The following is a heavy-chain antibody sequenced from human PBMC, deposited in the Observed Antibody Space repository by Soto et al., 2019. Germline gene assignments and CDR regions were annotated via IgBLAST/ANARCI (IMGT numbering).Heavy chain of an antibody. CDR3: AGYPPSWKDAY. D-gene: IGHD5-18*01. V-gene: IGHV1-3*01. Sequence: ASVKVSCKASGYTFNSYAMHWVRQAPGQRLEWMGWINAGNGNTKYSQKFQGRVTITRDTSASTAYMELSSLRSEDTAVYYCAGYPPSWKDAYWGQGTLVTVSS. J-gene: IGHJ4*02. CDR1: GYTFNSYA. CDR2: INAGNGNT.